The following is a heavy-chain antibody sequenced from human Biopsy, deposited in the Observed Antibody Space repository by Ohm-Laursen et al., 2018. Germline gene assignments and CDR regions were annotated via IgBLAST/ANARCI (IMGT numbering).Heavy chain of an antibody. V-gene: IGHV3-23*01. Sequence: GQTLSLTCAASGFTFSGFSMNWVRQAPGKGLEWVAHIDVSDYNTYYADSVRGRFTISRDNSKQMVHLEINSLTADDTAVYYCVKQWGGYNFDSWGQGTLVTVSS. J-gene: IGHJ5*01. CDR2: IDVSDYNT. D-gene: IGHD1-14*01. CDR1: GFTFSGFS. CDR3: VKQWGGYNFDS.